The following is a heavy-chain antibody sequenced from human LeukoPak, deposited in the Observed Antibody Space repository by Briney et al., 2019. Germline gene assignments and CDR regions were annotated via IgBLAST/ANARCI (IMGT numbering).Heavy chain of an antibody. J-gene: IGHJ6*02. V-gene: IGHV3-74*01. CDR3: ARGRYYAMDV. CDR2: INSDGSST. Sequence: PGGSLRLSCAASGFTFNSYWMHWVRQAPGKGLVWVSRINSDGSSTTYADSVKGRFTTSRDNAKNTLYLQMNSLRAEDTAVYYCARGRYYAMDVWGQGTTVTVSS. CDR1: GFTFNSYW.